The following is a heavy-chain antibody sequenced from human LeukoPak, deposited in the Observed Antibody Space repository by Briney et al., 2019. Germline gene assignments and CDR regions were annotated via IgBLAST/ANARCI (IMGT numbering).Heavy chain of an antibody. CDR1: GYSFASYW. J-gene: IGHJ4*02. CDR2: IYPGDSHT. V-gene: IGHV5-51*01. CDR3: ARQASQRLGADWDY. D-gene: IGHD1-26*01. Sequence: GESLKISCKGSGYSFASYWIAWVRHMPGKGLEWMGFIYPGDSHTRYSPSFQGQVTISADKSINTAYLQWSSLKASDTAMYYCARQASQRLGADWDYWGQGTLVTVSS.